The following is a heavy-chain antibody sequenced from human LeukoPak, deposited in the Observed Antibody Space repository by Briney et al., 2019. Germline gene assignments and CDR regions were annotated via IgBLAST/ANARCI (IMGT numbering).Heavy chain of an antibody. CDR1: GDSISSYY. J-gene: IGHJ3*02. V-gene: IGHV4-59*01. D-gene: IGHD2-15*01. CDR3: AREGCSGGNCYSTAFDI. CDR2: IYYTGST. Sequence: SETLSLTCTVSGDSISSYYWSWIRQPPGKGLQWIGYIYYTGSTNYNPSLKSRVTISVDTSKNQLFLKLNSVSAADTAVYYCAREGCSGGNCYSTAFDIWGQGIMVTVSS.